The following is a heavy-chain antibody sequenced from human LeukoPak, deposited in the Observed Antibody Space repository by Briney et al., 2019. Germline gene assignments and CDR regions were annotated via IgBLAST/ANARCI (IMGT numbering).Heavy chain of an antibody. CDR2: ISSSSSYI. Sequence: GGSLRLSCAASGFTFSSYSMNWVRQAPGKGLEWVSSISSSSSYIYYADSVKGRFTISRDNAKNSLYPQMNSLRAENTAVYYCARDPYYYGSGSPSPFDCWGQGTLVTVSS. CDR1: GFTFSSYS. CDR3: ARDPYYYGSGSPSPFDC. D-gene: IGHD3-10*01. J-gene: IGHJ4*02. V-gene: IGHV3-21*01.